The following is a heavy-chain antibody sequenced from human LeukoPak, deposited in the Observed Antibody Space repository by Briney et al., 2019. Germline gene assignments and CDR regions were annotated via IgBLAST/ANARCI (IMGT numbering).Heavy chain of an antibody. CDR1: GYTLTELS. D-gene: IGHD3-22*01. CDR3: ATSPSAGYYFE. Sequence: ASVKVSCKVSGYTLTELSTHWVRQAPGKGLEWMGGFDPEDGETIYAQKFQGRVTMTEDTSTDTAYMELSSLRSEDTSVYYCATSPSAGYYFEWGQGTLVTVSS. V-gene: IGHV1-24*01. J-gene: IGHJ4*02. CDR2: FDPEDGET.